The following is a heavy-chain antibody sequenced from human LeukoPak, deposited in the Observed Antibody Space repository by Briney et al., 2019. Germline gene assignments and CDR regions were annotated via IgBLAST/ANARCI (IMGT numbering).Heavy chain of an antibody. D-gene: IGHD3-9*01. CDR1: GYTFTSYY. CDR3: ARDEDLRYFDWLLPYYYYYGMDV. V-gene: IGHV1-46*01. CDR2: INPSGGST. Sequence: ASVKVSRKASGYTFTSYYMHWVRQAPGQGLEWMGIINPSGGSTNYAQKLQGRVTMTTDTSTSTAYMELRSLRSDDTAVYYCARDEDLRYFDWLLPYYYYYGMDVWGQGTTVTVSS. J-gene: IGHJ6*02.